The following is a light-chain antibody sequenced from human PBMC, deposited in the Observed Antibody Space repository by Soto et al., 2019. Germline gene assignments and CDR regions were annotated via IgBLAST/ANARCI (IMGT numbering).Light chain of an antibody. J-gene: IGLJ2*01. V-gene: IGLV2-14*01. CDR2: EVS. CDR1: SSEVGGYKY. Sequence: QSALTQPASVSGSPGPSITISCTGTSSEVGGYKYVSWYQQHPDKAPKLIIFEVSNRPSGISSRFSGSKSGNTASLTISGLQAEDEADYYCASYTSSSTSVIFGRGTKVTVL. CDR3: ASYTSSSTSVI.